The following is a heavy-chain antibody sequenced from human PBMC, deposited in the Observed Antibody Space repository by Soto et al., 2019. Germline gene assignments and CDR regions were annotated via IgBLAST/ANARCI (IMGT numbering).Heavy chain of an antibody. Sequence: GPEVKKPGASVRVSCKTSDYTFSDYGITWVRQAPGEGLEWMAWISGYNGNTNYAQKFQGRVTMTTDRPTSTAFMELRGLRYDDTAVYYCARARGIAGADDYWGQGTLVTVSS. CDR3: ARARGIAGADDY. CDR2: ISGYNGNT. V-gene: IGHV1-18*04. D-gene: IGHD6-19*01. J-gene: IGHJ4*02. CDR1: DYTFSDYG.